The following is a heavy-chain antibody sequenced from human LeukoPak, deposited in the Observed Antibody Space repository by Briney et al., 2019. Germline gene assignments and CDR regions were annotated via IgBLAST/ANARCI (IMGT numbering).Heavy chain of an antibody. CDR2: IYYSGST. V-gene: IGHV4-39*07. D-gene: IGHD3-3*01. CDR3: AREERITIFGVVRWWFDP. CDR1: GGSISSSSYY. J-gene: IGHJ5*02. Sequence: SETLSLTCTVSGGSISSSSYYWGWIRQPPGKGLEWIGSIYYSGSTYYNPSLKSRVTISVDTSKNQFSLKLSSVTAADTAVYYCAREERITIFGVVRWWFDPWGQGTLVTVSS.